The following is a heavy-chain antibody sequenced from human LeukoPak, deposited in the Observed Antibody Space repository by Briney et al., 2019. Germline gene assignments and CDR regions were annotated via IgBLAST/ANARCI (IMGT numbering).Heavy chain of an antibody. Sequence: SSETLSLTCAVYGGSFSGYYWSWIRQPPGKGLEWIGEINHSGSTNYNPSLKSRVTISVDTSKNQFSLKLSSVTAADTAVYYCARGAIDYYFDYWGQGTLVTVSS. D-gene: IGHD2-21*01. CDR2: INHSGST. J-gene: IGHJ4*02. V-gene: IGHV4-34*01. CDR3: ARGAIDYYFDY. CDR1: GGSFSGYY.